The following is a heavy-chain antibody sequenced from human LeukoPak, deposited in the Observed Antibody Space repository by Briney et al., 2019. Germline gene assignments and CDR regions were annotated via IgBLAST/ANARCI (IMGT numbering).Heavy chain of an antibody. Sequence: SETLSLTCAVSGYSISSGYYWGWIRQPPGKGLEWIGSIYHSGSTYYNPSLKSRVTISVDTSKNQFSLKLGSVTAADWAVYYCGREEEGGGGRYYGSGSYLFDYWGQGTLVTVSS. CDR2: IYHSGST. CDR1: GYSISSGYY. CDR3: GREEEGGGGRYYGSGSYLFDY. J-gene: IGHJ4*02. D-gene: IGHD3-10*01. V-gene: IGHV4-38-2*02.